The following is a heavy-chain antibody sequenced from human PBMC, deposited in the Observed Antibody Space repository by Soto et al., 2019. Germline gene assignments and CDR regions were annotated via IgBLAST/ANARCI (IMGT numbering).Heavy chain of an antibody. CDR3: AQNMVRGVFGY. J-gene: IGHJ4*02. V-gene: IGHV3-30*03. CDR2: ISYDGSNK. D-gene: IGHD3-10*01. Sequence: GGSLRLSCAASGFTFSSYGMHWVRQAPGKGLEWVAVISYDGSNKYYADSVEGRFTISRDNSKNTLYLQMNSLRAEDTAVYYCAQNMVRGVFGYWGQGTLVTVSS. CDR1: GFTFSSYG.